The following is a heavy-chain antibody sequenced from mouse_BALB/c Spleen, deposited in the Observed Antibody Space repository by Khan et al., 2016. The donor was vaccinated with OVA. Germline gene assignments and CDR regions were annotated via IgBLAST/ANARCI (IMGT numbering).Heavy chain of an antibody. CDR3: VRDGGDQRNDGWVAY. V-gene: IGHV1-4*01. D-gene: IGHD2-14*01. Sequence: VQLQQSGAELARPGASVKMSCKASGYTFTSYTIHWIKKRPGQGLEWIGYINPSNGYTNYNQKFKDKATLTTDKSSTTAYLQLSSLTSDDSAVDNCVRDGGDQRNDGWVAYWGQGTLVTVSA. CDR1: GYTFTSYT. J-gene: IGHJ3*01. CDR2: INPSNGYT.